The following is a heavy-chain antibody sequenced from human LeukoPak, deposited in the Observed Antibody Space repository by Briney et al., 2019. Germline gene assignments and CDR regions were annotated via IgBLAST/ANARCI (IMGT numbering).Heavy chain of an antibody. CDR3: ARDDAHNTQNAFDI. Sequence: ASVKVSCKASGYTFTAYYMHWVRQAPGQGLEWMGWINLKSGGTNYAQKFQGRVTMTRDTSISTAFMDLSRLRSDDTAVYFCARDDAHNTQNAFDIWGQGTMVTVSS. J-gene: IGHJ3*02. V-gene: IGHV1-2*02. D-gene: IGHD2-2*02. CDR2: INLKSGGT. CDR1: GYTFTAYY.